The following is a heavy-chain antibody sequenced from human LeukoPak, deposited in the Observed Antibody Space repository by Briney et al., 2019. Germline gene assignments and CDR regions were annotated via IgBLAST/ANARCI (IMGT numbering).Heavy chain of an antibody. V-gene: IGHV3-23*01. CDR2: ISGSSTTI. CDR1: GFTFSYYA. J-gene: IGHJ4*02. D-gene: IGHD3-16*02. CDR3: AKGEKTRPFGGVIDY. Sequence: GGSLRLSCAASGFTFSYYAMRWVRQAPGKGLEWVSAISGSSTTIYYADSVKGRFTISRDNSKNTLYLQMNSLRAEDTAVYYCAKGEKTRPFGGVIDYWGQGIPVTVSS.